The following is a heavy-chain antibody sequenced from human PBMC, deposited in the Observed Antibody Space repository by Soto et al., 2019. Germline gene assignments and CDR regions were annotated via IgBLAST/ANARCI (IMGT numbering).Heavy chain of an antibody. CDR1: GVTFRTYG. V-gene: IGHV3-30*18. D-gene: IGHD3-3*01. CDR2: ISYDGDYK. CDR3: AKSDRGVFGVVMSPALDPLDV. J-gene: IGHJ3*01. Sequence: PGGSLRLSCVVSGVTFRTYGIHWVRQAPGKGLEWVAVISYDGDYKSYADSVKGRFGISRDNSKNTVYLQLTSLGAEDTALYYCAKSDRGVFGVVMSPALDPLDVWGQGTMVTVSS.